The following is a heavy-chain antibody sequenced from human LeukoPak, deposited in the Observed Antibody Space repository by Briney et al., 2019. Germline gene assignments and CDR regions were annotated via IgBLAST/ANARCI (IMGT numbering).Heavy chain of an antibody. CDR1: GFTFSSYS. CDR3: AKDKDIVVVPAAIQRGYYFDY. J-gene: IGHJ4*02. V-gene: IGHV3-23*01. CDR2: ISGSGGST. Sequence: GGSLRLSCAASGFTFSSYSMNWVRQAPGRGLEWVSAISGSGGSTYYADSVKGRFTISRDNSKNTLYPQMNSLRAEDTAVYYCAKDKDIVVVPAAIQRGYYFDYWGQGTLVTVSS. D-gene: IGHD2-2*02.